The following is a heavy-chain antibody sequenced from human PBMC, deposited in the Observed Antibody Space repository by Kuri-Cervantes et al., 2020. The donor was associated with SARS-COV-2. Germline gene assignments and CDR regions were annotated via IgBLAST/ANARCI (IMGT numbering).Heavy chain of an antibody. CDR1: GYTFTSYG. CDR3: ARGPSSGWYYYYGMDV. CDR2: ISAYNGNT. V-gene: IGHV1-18*04. Sequence: ASVKVSCKASGYTFTSYGISWVRQAPGQGLEWMGWISAYNGNTNYAQKLQGRVTMTTDTSTSTAYMELRSLRSDDTAVYYCARGPSSGWYYYYGMDVWGQGTTVTVSS. D-gene: IGHD6-19*01. J-gene: IGHJ6*02.